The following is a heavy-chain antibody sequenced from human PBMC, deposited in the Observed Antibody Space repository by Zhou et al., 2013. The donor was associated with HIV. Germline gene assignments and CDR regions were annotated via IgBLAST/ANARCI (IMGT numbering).Heavy chain of an antibody. J-gene: IGHJ6*03. CDR1: GGTFSSYA. D-gene: IGHD6-6*01. CDR2: IIPILGIA. Sequence: QVQLVQSGAEVKKPGSSVKVSCKASGGTFSSYAISWVRQAPGQGLEWMGRIIPILGIANYAQKFQGRVTITADKSTSTAYMELSSLRSEDTAVYYCAREGYSSSSAYYYYYMDVVGQRDHGHRLL. V-gene: IGHV1-69*04. CDR3: AREGYSSSSAYYYYYMDV.